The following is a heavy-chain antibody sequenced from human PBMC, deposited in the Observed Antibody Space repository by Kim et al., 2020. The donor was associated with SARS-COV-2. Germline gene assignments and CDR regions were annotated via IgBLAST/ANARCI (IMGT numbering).Heavy chain of an antibody. J-gene: IGHJ3*01. CDR3: ARCFVGECTGDYCFHLDALEV. CDR2: INPKNGAT. V-gene: IGHV1-2*02. D-gene: IGHD2-8*02. CDR1: GYTFTAYY. Sequence: ASVKVSCGASGYTFTAYYIHWVRQAPGQGLEWMGWINPKNGATRYAQKFQAGITVTRDTSINTAYLEVRGLRSDGTAVYFCARCFVGECTGDYCFHLDALEVGGRGTMVTISS.